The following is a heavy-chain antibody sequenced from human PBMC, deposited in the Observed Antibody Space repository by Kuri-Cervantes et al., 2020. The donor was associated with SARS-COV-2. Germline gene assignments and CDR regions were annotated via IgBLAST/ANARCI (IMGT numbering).Heavy chain of an antibody. CDR2: FDPEDGET. Sequence: ASVKVSCKVSGYTLTELSMHWVRQAPGKGLEWMGGFDPEDGETIYAQKFQGRVTMTEDTSTDTAYMELSSLRSEDTAVYYCATYFGYSSSSHADYWGQGTLVTVSS. J-gene: IGHJ4*02. CDR3: ATYFGYSSSSHADY. CDR1: GYTLTELS. D-gene: IGHD6-6*01. V-gene: IGHV1-24*01.